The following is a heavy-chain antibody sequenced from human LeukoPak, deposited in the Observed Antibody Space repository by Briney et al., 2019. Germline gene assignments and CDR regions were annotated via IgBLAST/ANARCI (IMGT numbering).Heavy chain of an antibody. Sequence: PSETLSLTCTVSGGSISSSSYYWGWIRQPPGKGLEWIGSIYYSGSTYYNPCLKSRVTISVDTSKNQFSLKLSSVTAADTAVYYCARGGWGRFLEWSNGLYDYWGQGTLVTVSS. D-gene: IGHD3-3*01. CDR1: GGSISSSSYY. CDR3: ARGGWGRFLEWSNGLYDY. V-gene: IGHV4-39*01. CDR2: IYYSGST. J-gene: IGHJ4*02.